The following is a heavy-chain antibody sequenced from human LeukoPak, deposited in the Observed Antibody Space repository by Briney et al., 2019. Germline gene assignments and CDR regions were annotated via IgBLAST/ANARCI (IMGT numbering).Heavy chain of an antibody. D-gene: IGHD3-3*01. Sequence: GGSLRLSCAASGFTFSSYSMNWVRQAPGKGLEWVSSISSSSSYIYYADSVKGRFTISRDNSKNTLYLQMNSLRAEDTAVYYCARDNYDFWSGYWIPMRENYYYYYMDVWGKGTTVTVSS. V-gene: IGHV3-21*01. CDR1: GFTFSSYS. CDR3: ARDNYDFWSGYWIPMRENYYYYYMDV. J-gene: IGHJ6*03. CDR2: ISSSSSYI.